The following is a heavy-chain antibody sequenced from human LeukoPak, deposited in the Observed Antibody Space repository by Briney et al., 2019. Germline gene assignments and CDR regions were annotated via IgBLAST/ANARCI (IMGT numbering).Heavy chain of an antibody. CDR2: ISSSGSTI. CDR1: GFTFSDYY. D-gene: IGHD3-9*01. J-gene: IGHJ6*02. V-gene: IGHV3-11*01. CDR3: ARVVGLRYFDWLSIFNYGMDV. Sequence: GGSLRLSCAASGFTFSDYYMSWIRQAPGKGLEWVSYISSSGSTIYYADSVKGRFTISRDNAKNSLYLRMNSLRAEDTAVYYCARVVGLRYFDWLSIFNYGMDVWGQGTTVTVSS.